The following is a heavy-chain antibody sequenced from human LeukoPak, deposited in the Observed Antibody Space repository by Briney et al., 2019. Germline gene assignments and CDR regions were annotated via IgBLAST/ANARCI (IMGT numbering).Heavy chain of an antibody. J-gene: IGHJ4*02. CDR3: ARARSTGVSGYFDY. CDR1: GFTFSSYS. CDR2: ISSSSSCI. D-gene: IGHD1-1*01. Sequence: GGSLRLSCAASGFTFSSYSMNWVRQAPGKGLEWVSSISSSSSCIYYADSVKGRFTISRDNAKNSLYLQMNSLRAEDTAVYYCARARSTGVSGYFDYWGQGTLVTVSS. V-gene: IGHV3-21*01.